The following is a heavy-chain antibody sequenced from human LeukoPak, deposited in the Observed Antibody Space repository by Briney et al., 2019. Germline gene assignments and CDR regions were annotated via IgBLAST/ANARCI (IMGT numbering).Heavy chain of an antibody. CDR3: ARGATDTTRWFDP. CDR1: GFTFSSYW. Sequence: QTGGSLRLSCAASGFTFSSYWMHWVRQAPGKGLVWVSRINSDGSSTSYADSVKGRFTISRDNAKNSLYLQMNGLRAEDTAAYYCARGATDTTRWFDPWGQGTLVTVSS. J-gene: IGHJ5*02. D-gene: IGHD1-7*01. V-gene: IGHV3-74*01. CDR2: INSDGSST.